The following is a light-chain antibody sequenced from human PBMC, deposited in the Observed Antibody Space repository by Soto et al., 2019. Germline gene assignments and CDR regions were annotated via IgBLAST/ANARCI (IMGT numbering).Light chain of an antibody. Sequence: DIQLTQSPSTLSASVGDRVTITCRASQSISIWLAWYQQKPGKAPKILIYKASSLESGVPSRFSGSGSGTEFTLTISRLQPDDFATYYCQQYSTYTPRTFGKGTKVDIK. CDR3: QQYSTYTPRT. J-gene: IGKJ1*01. CDR1: QSISIW. CDR2: KAS. V-gene: IGKV1-5*03.